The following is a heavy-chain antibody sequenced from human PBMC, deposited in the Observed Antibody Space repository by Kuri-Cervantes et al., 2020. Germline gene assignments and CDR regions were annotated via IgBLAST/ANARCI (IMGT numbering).Heavy chain of an antibody. J-gene: IGHJ4*02. CDR2: ISSSSSTI. Sequence: GSLRLSCAASGFTFSSYSMNWVRQAPGKGLEWVSYISSSSSTIYYADSVKGRFTISRDNAKNSLYLQMNSLRDEDTAVYYCARATAVAGRRPYDYWGQGTLVTVSS. D-gene: IGHD6-19*01. CDR3: ARATAVAGRRPYDY. V-gene: IGHV3-48*02. CDR1: GFTFSSYS.